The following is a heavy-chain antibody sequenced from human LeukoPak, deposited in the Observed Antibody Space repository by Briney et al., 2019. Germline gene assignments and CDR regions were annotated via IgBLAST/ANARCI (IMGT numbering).Heavy chain of an antibody. CDR3: AREGYSNSNYYYGMDV. V-gene: IGHV3-30-3*01. J-gene: IGHJ6*02. CDR2: ISYDGSNK. CDR1: GFTFRNYV. Sequence: GGSLRLSCAASGFTFRNYVIHWVRQAPGKGLEWVAVISYDGSNKYYADPVKGRFTISRDNSKNTLYLQMNSLRAEDTAVYYCAREGYSNSNYYYGMDVWGQGTTVTVSS. D-gene: IGHD4-11*01.